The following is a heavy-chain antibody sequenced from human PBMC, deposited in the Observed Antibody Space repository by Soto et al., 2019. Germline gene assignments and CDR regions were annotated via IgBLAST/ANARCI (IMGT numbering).Heavy chain of an antibody. CDR1: GGSISSGGYY. D-gene: IGHD3-22*01. V-gene: IGHV4-31*03. CDR2: ISYSGST. CDR3: ARGGYYYAPDY. J-gene: IGHJ4*02. Sequence: QVQLQESGPGLVKPSQTLSLTCTVSGGSISSGGYYWSWIRQHPGKGLEWIGYISYSGSTYYNPSLNSRVTISVDTSMDQFSLKLSSVTAADTAVYYCARGGYYYAPDYWGQGTLVTVSS.